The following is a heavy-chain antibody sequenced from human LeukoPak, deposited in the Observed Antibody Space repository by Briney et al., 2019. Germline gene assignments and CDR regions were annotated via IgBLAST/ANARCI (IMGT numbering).Heavy chain of an antibody. Sequence: GGSLRLSCAGSGFTVSSSYMNWVRQAPGKGLECVSVLSSGGTTYYADSVKGRFTISRDNSKNTLYLQMNNLRAEDTAVYYCARDPVPEFWGQGTMVTVSS. J-gene: IGHJ3*01. CDR1: GFTVSSSY. V-gene: IGHV3-53*01. CDR3: ARDPVPEF. CDR2: LSSGGTT. D-gene: IGHD1-14*01.